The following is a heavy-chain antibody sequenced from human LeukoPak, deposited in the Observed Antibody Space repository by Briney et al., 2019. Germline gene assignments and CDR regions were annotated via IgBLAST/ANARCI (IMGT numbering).Heavy chain of an antibody. CDR2: INPNSGGT. Sequence: ASVKVSCTASGYTFTGYYMHWVRQAPGQGLEWMGWINPNSGGTNYAQKFQGRVTMTRDTSISTAYMELSRLRSDDTAVYYCARGGKWLVLYYYYGMDVWGQGTTVTVSS. J-gene: IGHJ6*02. V-gene: IGHV1-2*02. D-gene: IGHD6-19*01. CDR3: ARGGKWLVLYYYYGMDV. CDR1: GYTFTGYY.